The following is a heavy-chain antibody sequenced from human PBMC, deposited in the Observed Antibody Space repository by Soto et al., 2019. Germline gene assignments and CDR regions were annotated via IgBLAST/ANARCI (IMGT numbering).Heavy chain of an antibody. V-gene: IGHV3-72*01. J-gene: IGHJ4*02. CDR2: TRNKANRYTT. Sequence: EVQLVESGGGLVQPGGSLRLSCAASGFTFSDHYMDWVRQAPGKGLEWVGRTRNKANRYTTEYAASVIGRCTISRDDSKNSMNLQLNSLKSEDTAVYFCARTFYASGSYFLDYWGQGTLVTVSS. CDR3: ARTFYASGSYFLDY. CDR1: GFTFSDHY. D-gene: IGHD3-10*01.